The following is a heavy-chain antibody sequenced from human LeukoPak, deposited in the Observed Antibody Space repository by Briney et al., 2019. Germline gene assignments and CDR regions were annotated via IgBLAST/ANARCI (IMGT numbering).Heavy chain of an antibody. Sequence: SETLSLTCAVYGGSFSGYYWSWIRQPPGKGLEWTGEINHSGSTNYNPSLKSRVTISVDTSKNQFSLKLSSVTAADTAVYYCARGPGITMVRGVIQEPFDYWGQGTLVTVSS. CDR1: GGSFSGYY. J-gene: IGHJ4*02. D-gene: IGHD3-10*01. V-gene: IGHV4-34*01. CDR2: INHSGST. CDR3: ARGPGITMVRGVIQEPFDY.